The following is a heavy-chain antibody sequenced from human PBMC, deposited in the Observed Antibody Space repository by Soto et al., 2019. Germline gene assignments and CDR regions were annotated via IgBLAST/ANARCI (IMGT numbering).Heavy chain of an antibody. Sequence: ASVKVSCKASGYTFTSHGISWVRQAPGQGLEWMGWISAYNGNTNYAQKLQGRVTMTTDTSTSTAYMELRSLRSDDTAVYYCARRMSSSSWTPYGMDVWGQGTTVTVSS. CDR2: ISAYNGNT. J-gene: IGHJ6*02. V-gene: IGHV1-18*01. D-gene: IGHD6-13*01. CDR3: ARRMSSSSWTPYGMDV. CDR1: GYTFTSHG.